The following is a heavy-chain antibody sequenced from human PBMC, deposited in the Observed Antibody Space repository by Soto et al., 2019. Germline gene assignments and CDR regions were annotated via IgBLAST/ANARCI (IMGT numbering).Heavy chain of an antibody. V-gene: IGHV3-21*01. CDR2: ISSSSSYI. CDR3: ARDGGDCSGGSCYTVNFDY. D-gene: IGHD2-15*01. Sequence: EVQLVESGGGLVKPGGSLRLSCAASGFTFSSYSMNWVRQAPGKGLEWVSSISSSSSYIYYADSVKGRFTISRDNAKNSLYLQMNSLRAEDTAVYYCARDGGDCSGGSCYTVNFDYWGQGTLVTVSS. J-gene: IGHJ4*02. CDR1: GFTFSSYS.